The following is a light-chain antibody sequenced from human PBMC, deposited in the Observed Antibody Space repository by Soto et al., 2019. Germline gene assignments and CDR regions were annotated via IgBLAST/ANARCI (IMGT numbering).Light chain of an antibody. CDR3: QQYNTYPWT. J-gene: IGKJ1*01. Sequence: DIQMAQSPSTLSASVGGRVTITCRASQSIRRRLAWYQQKPGKAPNLLIYDASSLESGVPSRFSGGGSGTEFTLPISRLQPEDFATYYCQQYNTYPWTFGQGTKVELK. CDR2: DAS. V-gene: IGKV1-5*01. CDR1: QSIRRR.